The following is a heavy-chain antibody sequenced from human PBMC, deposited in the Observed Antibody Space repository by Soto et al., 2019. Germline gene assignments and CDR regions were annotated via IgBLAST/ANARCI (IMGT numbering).Heavy chain of an antibody. V-gene: IGHV3-30-3*01. Sequence: QVQLVESGGGVVQPGRSLRLSCAASGITFSNYIVHWVRQAPGKGLEWVALISDDGSNKYYADSVKGRFTISRDNSKNTVYLQMNSLRAEDTAVHYCMGITATGDDITYWGQGTLVTVSA. CDR2: ISDDGSNK. D-gene: IGHD7-27*01. CDR1: GITFSNYI. CDR3: MGITATGDDITY. J-gene: IGHJ4*02.